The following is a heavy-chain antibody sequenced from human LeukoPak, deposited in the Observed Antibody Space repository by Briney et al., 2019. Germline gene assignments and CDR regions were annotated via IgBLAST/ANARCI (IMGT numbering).Heavy chain of an antibody. D-gene: IGHD4-23*01. CDR1: GFTFSSYS. Sequence: GGSLGLSCATSGFTFSSYSMSWVRQAPGKGLEWISYISSRSRAIYYADSVKGRFTISRDNAESTLYLLMNSLRAEDTAVYYCARVGGISDFDYWGQGTLVTVSS. J-gene: IGHJ4*02. CDR2: ISSRSRAI. V-gene: IGHV3-48*04. CDR3: ARVGGISDFDY.